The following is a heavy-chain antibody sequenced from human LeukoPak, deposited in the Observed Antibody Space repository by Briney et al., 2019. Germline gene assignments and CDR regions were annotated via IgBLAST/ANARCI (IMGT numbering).Heavy chain of an antibody. CDR2: VSSSSSYI. J-gene: IGHJ6*03. D-gene: IGHD2-21*01. CDR3: ARDLWHIARYGHYMDV. Sequence: GGSLRLSCAASGFTFSDYYMSWIRQTPGKGLEWVSFVSSSSSYIYYADSVKGRFTISRDNAKNSLYLQMNSPRAEDTAVYYCARDLWHIARYGHYMDVWGKGTTVTISS. CDR1: GFTFSDYY. V-gene: IGHV3-11*06.